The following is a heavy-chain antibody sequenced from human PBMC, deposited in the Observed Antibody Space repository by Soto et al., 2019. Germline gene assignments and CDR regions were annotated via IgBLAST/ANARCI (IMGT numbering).Heavy chain of an antibody. J-gene: IGHJ6*02. CDR2: IRSKAYGGTT. V-gene: IGHV3-49*03. CDR3: TRDRDFWSGSSQKYGMDV. CDR1: GFTFGDYA. D-gene: IGHD3-3*01. Sequence: GGSLRLSCTASGFTFGDYAMSWFRQAPGKGLEWVGFIRSKAYGGTTEYAASVKGRFTISRDDSKSIAYLHMNSLKTEDTAVYYCTRDRDFWSGSSQKYGMDVWGQGTTVTVSS.